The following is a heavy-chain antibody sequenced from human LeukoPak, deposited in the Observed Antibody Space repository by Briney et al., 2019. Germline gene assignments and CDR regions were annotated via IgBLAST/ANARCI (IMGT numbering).Heavy chain of an antibody. CDR3: ARLIVVPAAIAPLGRAFDI. D-gene: IGHD2-2*02. J-gene: IGHJ3*02. CDR2: IYYSGST. Sequence: SETLSLTCTVSGGSISSGDYYWRWIRQPPGKGLEWIGYIYYSGSTYYNPSRKSRVTISVDTSNNQFSLKLSSVTAADTAVYYCARLIVVPAAIAPLGRAFDIWGQGTMGTVSS. V-gene: IGHV4-30-4*08. CDR1: GGSISSGDYY.